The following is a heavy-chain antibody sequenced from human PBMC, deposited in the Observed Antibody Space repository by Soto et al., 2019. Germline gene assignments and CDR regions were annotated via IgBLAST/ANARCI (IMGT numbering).Heavy chain of an antibody. CDR2: IIPIFGTA. CDR3: AAAGYDLWSGYYVAGWFDS. V-gene: IGHV1-69*12. D-gene: IGHD3-3*01. CDR1: GGTFSSYA. Sequence: QVQLVQSGAEVKKPGSSVKVSCKASGGTFSSYAISWVRQAPGQGLEWMGGIIPIFGTANYAQKFQGRVPITADESTSTAYMELSSLRSEDTAVYYCAAAGYDLWSGYYVAGWFDSLGQGTLVTVSS. J-gene: IGHJ5*01.